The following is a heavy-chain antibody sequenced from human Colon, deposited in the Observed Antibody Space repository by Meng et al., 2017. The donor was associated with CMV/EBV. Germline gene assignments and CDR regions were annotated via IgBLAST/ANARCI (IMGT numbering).Heavy chain of an antibody. CDR2: ISYDGSNK. CDR3: ARGTTCSSTSCYSNWFDP. Sequence: GGSLRLSWAASGFTFSRYWMSWVRQAPGKGLEWVAVISYDGSNKYYADSVKGRFTISRDNSKNTLYLQMNSLRAEDTAVYYCARGTTCSSTSCYSNWFDPWGQGTLVTVSS. V-gene: IGHV3-30-3*01. J-gene: IGHJ5*02. D-gene: IGHD2-2*01. CDR1: GFTFSRYW.